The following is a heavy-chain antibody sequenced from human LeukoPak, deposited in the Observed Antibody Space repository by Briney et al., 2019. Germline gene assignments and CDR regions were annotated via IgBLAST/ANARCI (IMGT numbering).Heavy chain of an antibody. D-gene: IGHD6-13*01. V-gene: IGHV4-61*02. J-gene: IGHJ4*02. CDR1: GGSISSGSYY. CDR2: IYTSVST. CDR3: ARGYSSSWASGY. Sequence: SETLSLTCTVSGGSISSGSYYWSWIRQPAGKGLEWIGRIYTSVSTNYNPSLKSRVTISVDTSKNQFSLKLSSVTAADTAVYYCARGYSSSWASGYWGQGTLVTVSS.